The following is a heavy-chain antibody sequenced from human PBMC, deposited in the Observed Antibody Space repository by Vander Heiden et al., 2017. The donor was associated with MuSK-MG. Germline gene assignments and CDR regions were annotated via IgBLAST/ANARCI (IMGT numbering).Heavy chain of an antibody. J-gene: IGHJ6*03. V-gene: IGHV3-11*04. Sequence: QVHLVESGGGLVKPGGSLRLSCAVTGFLFDDYYMVWILQAPGKGLEWVSYISNTRNTKYYADSVKGRSTISRDNAKNSLFLQVNSLRAEDTAVYYCARTTENMITFGSYYYYMDVWGKGTAVTVSS. CDR2: ISNTRNTK. CDR1: GFLFDDYY. CDR3: ARTTENMITFGSYYYYMDV. D-gene: IGHD3-16*01.